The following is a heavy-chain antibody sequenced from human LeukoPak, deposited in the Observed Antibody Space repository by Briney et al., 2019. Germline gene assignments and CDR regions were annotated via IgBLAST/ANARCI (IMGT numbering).Heavy chain of an antibody. CDR3: ARLCRYHSEGLLAGSYYYMDV. V-gene: IGHV4-34*01. CDR1: GGSFSGYY. D-gene: IGHD3-22*01. Sequence: SETLSLTCAVYGGSFSGYYWSWIRQPPGKGLEWIGEINHSGSTNYNPSLKSRVTISVDTSKNQFSLKLSSVTAADTAVYYCARLCRYHSEGLLAGSYYYMDVWGKGTTVTVSS. J-gene: IGHJ6*03. CDR2: INHSGST.